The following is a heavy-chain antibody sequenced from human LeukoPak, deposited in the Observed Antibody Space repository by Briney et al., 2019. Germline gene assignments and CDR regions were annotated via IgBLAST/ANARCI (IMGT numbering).Heavy chain of an antibody. V-gene: IGHV3-66*01. CDR1: EFSVGSNY. Sequence: GGSLRLSCAASEFSVGSNYMTWVRQAPGKGLEWVSLIYSSGSTYYADSMKGRFTISRDNSKNTLYLQMNSLRAEDTAVYYCARDDIYYDFWSGHSNAFDIWGQGTMVTVSS. J-gene: IGHJ3*02. CDR2: IYSSGST. D-gene: IGHD3-3*01. CDR3: ARDDIYYDFWSGHSNAFDI.